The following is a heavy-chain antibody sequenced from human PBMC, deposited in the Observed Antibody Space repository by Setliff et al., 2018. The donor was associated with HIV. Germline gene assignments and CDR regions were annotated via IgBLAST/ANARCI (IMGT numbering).Heavy chain of an antibody. D-gene: IGHD3-10*01. CDR2: IERDGSEK. CDR1: GFSLSYYR. CDR3: ARVVDTSGGYWGSFYRYMDV. J-gene: IGHJ6*03. V-gene: IGHV3-7*03. Sequence: GGSLRLSCAASGFSLSYYRMNWVRQAPGKGLEWVANIERDGSEKYYVDSVKGRFTISRDNTKNSLYLQMDSLRAEDTAVYYCARVVDTSGGYWGSFYRYMDVWGKGTTVTVSS.